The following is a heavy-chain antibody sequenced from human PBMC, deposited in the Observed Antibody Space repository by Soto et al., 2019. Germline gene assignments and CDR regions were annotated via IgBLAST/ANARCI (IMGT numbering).Heavy chain of an antibody. CDR1: GASISTGPHY. D-gene: IGHD4-17*01. CDR3: ARGPTVTTDY. J-gene: IGHJ4*02. V-gene: IGHV4-30-4*01. Sequence: QVQLQESGPGLVKPSQTLSLTCTVSGASISTGPHYWSWFRQPPGKGLEWIGYIFSSGTTHYNPYPQSQVFLSIDPSKKPFSPDPRSVTAAGTAVYYCARGPTVTTDYWGQGALVTVSS. CDR2: IFSSGTT.